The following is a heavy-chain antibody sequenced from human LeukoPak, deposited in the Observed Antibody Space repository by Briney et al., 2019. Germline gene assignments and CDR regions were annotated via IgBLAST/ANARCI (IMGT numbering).Heavy chain of an antibody. CDR3: ARYNWNYFDY. V-gene: IGHV3-23*01. Sequence: GGSLRLSCASSGFTFSIYAMSWVRQAPGKGLEWVSAISGSGGSTYYADSVKGRSTISRDNSKNTLYLQMNSLRAEDTGVYYCARYNWNYFDYWGQGTLVTVSS. CDR1: GFTFSIYA. CDR2: ISGSGGST. D-gene: IGHD1-20*01. J-gene: IGHJ4*02.